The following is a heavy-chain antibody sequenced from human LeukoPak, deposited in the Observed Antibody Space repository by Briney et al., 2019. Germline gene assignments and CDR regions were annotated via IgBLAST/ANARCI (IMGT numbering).Heavy chain of an antibody. Sequence: GGSLRLSCAASGFTFDDYGMSWVRQAPGKGLEWVSGINWNGGSTGYADSVKGRFTISRDNAKNSLYLQMNSLRAEDTALYYCARGYYYGSGSYYYYYHYMDVWGKGTTVTVSS. D-gene: IGHD3-10*01. V-gene: IGHV3-20*04. CDR3: ARGYYYGSGSYYYYYHYMDV. CDR2: INWNGGST. CDR1: GFTFDDYG. J-gene: IGHJ6*03.